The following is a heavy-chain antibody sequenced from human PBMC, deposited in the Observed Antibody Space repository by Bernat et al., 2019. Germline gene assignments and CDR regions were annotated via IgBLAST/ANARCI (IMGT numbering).Heavy chain of an antibody. CDR3: ARQRSSSWYSPFEY. CDR2: IYTSGST. CDR1: GGSISSYY. J-gene: IGHJ4*02. V-gene: IGHV4-4*07. D-gene: IGHD6-13*01. Sequence: QVQLQESGPGLVKPSETLSLTCTVSGGSISSYYWSWIRQPAGKGLEWIGRIYTSGSTNYNPSLKSRVTISVDTSKNQFSLKLSSVTAADTAVYYCARQRSSSWYSPFEYWGQGTLVTVSS.